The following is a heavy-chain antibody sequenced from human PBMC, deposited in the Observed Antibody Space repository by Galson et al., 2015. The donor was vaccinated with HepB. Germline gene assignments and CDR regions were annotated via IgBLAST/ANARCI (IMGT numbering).Heavy chain of an antibody. Sequence: SVKVSCKASGYTFTSYGISWVRQAPGQGLEWMGWISAYNGNTNYAQKLQGRVTMTTDTSTSTAYMELRSLRSDDTAVYYCARDRPQRYYDSSGYYLYGMDVWGQGTTVTVSS. J-gene: IGHJ6*02. CDR2: ISAYNGNT. V-gene: IGHV1-18*04. CDR3: ARDRPQRYYDSSGYYLYGMDV. D-gene: IGHD3-22*01. CDR1: GYTFTSYG.